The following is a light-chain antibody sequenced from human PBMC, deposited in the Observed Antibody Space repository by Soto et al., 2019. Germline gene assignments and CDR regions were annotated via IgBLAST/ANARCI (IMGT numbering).Light chain of an antibody. V-gene: IGKV1-39*01. Sequence: DIQMSQYSSTLSTSVGDRVTMTCRASQSISSYLNWYQQKPGKAPKLLIYAASSLQSGVPSRFSGSGSGTDFTLTIISLQTEDFATYYCQQSYRTPLTFGGGTKVDIK. J-gene: IGKJ4*01. CDR1: QSISSY. CDR3: QQSYRTPLT. CDR2: AAS.